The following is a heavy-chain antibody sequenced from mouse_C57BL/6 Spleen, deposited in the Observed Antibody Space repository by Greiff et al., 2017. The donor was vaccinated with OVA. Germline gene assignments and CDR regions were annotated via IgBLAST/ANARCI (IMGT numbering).Heavy chain of an antibody. CDR1: GYTFTSYW. V-gene: IGHV1-59*01. D-gene: IGHD1-1*01. CDR3: ARSITTVVGYFDV. CDR2: IDPSDSYT. J-gene: IGHJ1*03. Sequence: VQLQQSGAELVRPGTSVKLSCKASGYTFTSYWMHWVKQRPGQGLEWIGVIDPSDSYTNYNQKFKGKATLTVDTSSSTAYMQLSSLTSEDSAVYYCARSITTVVGYFDVWGTGTTVTVSS.